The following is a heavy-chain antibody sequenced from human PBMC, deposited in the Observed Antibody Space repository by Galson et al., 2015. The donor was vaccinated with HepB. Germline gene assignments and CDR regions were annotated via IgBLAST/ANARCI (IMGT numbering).Heavy chain of an antibody. CDR3: SRGYYYDGSGLDY. J-gene: IGHJ4*02. D-gene: IGHD3-22*01. V-gene: IGHV3-30*03. CDR1: GFTFSSYG. Sequence: SLRLSCAASGFTFSSYGMHWVRQAPGKGLEWVAVISYDGSNKYYADSVKGRFTISRDNSKNTLYLQMNSLRAEDTALYYCSRGYYYDGSGLDYWGQGTLVTVSS. CDR2: ISYDGSNK.